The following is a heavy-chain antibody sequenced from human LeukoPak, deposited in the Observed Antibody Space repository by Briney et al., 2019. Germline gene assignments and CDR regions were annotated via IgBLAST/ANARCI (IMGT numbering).Heavy chain of an antibody. J-gene: IGHJ1*01. CDR3: YGANVQH. V-gene: IGHV3-74*01. CDR1: GFTFSSCW. D-gene: IGHD4-17*01. Sequence: SGGSLRLSCAASGFTFSSCWMVWVRQAPGKGLVWVSATNTDGSTTTYADSVKGRFTIARDNARNTVYLQMNSLRVEDTAVYYCYGANVQHWGPGTLVTVHS. CDR2: TNTDGSTT.